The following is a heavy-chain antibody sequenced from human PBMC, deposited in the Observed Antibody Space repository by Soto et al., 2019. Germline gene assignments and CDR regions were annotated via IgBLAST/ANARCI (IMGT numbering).Heavy chain of an antibody. D-gene: IGHD5-12*01. CDR3: VRDADSGYGHAVDH. J-gene: IGHJ4*01. CDR1: GVTISTYY. CDR2: NYHSGTT. Sequence: SETLSLTCAVSGVTISTYYWSWIRQPPGKGLEWIGYNYHSGTTNYNPSLKSRVTISVDTSKNQCSLRLASVTAADTAIYYCVRDADSGYGHAVDHCGHGTLVT. V-gene: IGHV4-59*01.